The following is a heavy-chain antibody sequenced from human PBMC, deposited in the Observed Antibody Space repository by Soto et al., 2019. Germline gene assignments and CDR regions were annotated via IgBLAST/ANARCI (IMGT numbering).Heavy chain of an antibody. CDR3: ARESRESYFDY. J-gene: IGHJ4*02. Sequence: PSETLSLTCTVSGGSISYYYWSWIRQPPGKGLEWIGYIYYSGITNYNPSLKSRVTISVDTSKTQFSLRLSSVTAADTAVYYCARESRESYFDYWGQGTLVTVSS. CDR2: IYYSGIT. V-gene: IGHV4-59*01. CDR1: GGSISYYY.